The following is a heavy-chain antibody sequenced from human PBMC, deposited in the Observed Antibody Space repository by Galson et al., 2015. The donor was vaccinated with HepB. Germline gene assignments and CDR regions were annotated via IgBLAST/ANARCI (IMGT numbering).Heavy chain of an antibody. J-gene: IGHJ4*02. Sequence: SLRLSCAASGFTFSSYAMHWVRQAPGKGLEWVAVISYDGSNKYYADSVKGRFTISRDNSKNTLYLQMNSLRAEDTAVYYCAREWSRLYYFDYWGQGTLVTVSS. V-gene: IGHV3-30-3*01. CDR3: AREWSRLYYFDY. CDR2: ISYDGSNK. D-gene: IGHD2-15*01. CDR1: GFTFSSYA.